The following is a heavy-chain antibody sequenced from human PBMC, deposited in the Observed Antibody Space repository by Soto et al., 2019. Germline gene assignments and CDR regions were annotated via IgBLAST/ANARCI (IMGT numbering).Heavy chain of an antibody. V-gene: IGHV3-74*01. CDR2: ITSDGKSK. D-gene: IGHD2-21*02. J-gene: IGHJ5*02. Sequence: GGSLRLSCAASGFNFSNHWMHWVRQRPAEGLVWVSRITSDGKSKAYAESVKGRFAISRDNAKNTLYLQMNGLTAEDTAVYYCARESGDWPLNWLDPWGQGTLVTVSS. CDR1: GFNFSNHW. CDR3: ARESGDWPLNWLDP.